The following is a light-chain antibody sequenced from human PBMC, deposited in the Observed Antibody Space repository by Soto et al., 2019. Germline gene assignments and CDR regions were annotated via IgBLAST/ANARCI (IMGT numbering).Light chain of an antibody. CDR3: QQYGYSPPMYT. Sequence: EIVLTQSPGALSLSPGERATLSCRASQSVSSNFLAWYQQKPGQAPRLLIYGASSRATGIPARFSGSGSGTDFTLTISRLETRDFAVDYCQQYGYSPPMYTFGQGTKLEIK. J-gene: IGKJ2*01. CDR2: GAS. V-gene: IGKV3-20*01. CDR1: QSVSSNF.